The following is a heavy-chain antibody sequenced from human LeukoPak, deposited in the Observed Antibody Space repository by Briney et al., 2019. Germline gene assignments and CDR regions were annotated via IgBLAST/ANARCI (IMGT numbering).Heavy chain of an antibody. J-gene: IGHJ5*02. CDR1: GYTFSSYG. CDR2: INAGNGNT. D-gene: IGHD4-17*01. V-gene: IGHV1-3*01. CDR3: AREGSAVTTYNWFDP. Sequence: ASVKVSCKASGYTFSSYGMHWVRQAPGQRLGWMGWINAGNGNTKYSQKFQGRVTITRDTSASAAYMVLSSLRSEDTAVYYCAREGSAVTTYNWFDPWGQGTLVTVSS.